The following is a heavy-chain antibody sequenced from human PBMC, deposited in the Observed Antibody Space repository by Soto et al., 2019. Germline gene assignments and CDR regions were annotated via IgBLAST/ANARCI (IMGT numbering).Heavy chain of an antibody. V-gene: IGHV3-66*01. CDR3: ARGFCNVNNCYEHWFDP. J-gene: IGHJ5*02. D-gene: IGHD2-15*01. CDR1: GFTVTTNY. CDR2: IYIAGGT. Sequence: EVQLVESGGGLVQPGGSLRLSCAASGFTVTTNYMTWVRQAPGKGLEWVSLIYIAGGTKYADSVEGRFTISRDSSKNTLYLQVNSLRAEDTAGYYCARGFCNVNNCYEHWFDPWGQGTLVTVSS.